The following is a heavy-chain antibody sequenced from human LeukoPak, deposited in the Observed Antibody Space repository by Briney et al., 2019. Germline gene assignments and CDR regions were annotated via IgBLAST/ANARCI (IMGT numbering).Heavy chain of an antibody. J-gene: IGHJ4*02. D-gene: IGHD3-3*01. V-gene: IGHV3-23*01. CDR3: AKDHRITIFGVAGD. Sequence: PGGSLRLSCAASGFTFNTYAMSWVRQAPGKGLEWVSAISSSGGSTFHADSVKGRFTISRDNSKNTLYLQMNSLRAEDTAVYYCAKDHRITIFGVAGDWGQGTLVTVSS. CDR1: GFTFNTYA. CDR2: ISSSGGST.